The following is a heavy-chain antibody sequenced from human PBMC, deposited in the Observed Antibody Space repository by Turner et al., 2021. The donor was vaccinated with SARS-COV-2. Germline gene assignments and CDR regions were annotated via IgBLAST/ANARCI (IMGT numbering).Heavy chain of an antibody. D-gene: IGHD3-22*01. V-gene: IGHV2-5*01. CDR1: GFSLSTSGVG. CDR3: AHSYYYDSSGYDFDY. Sequence: QITLKESGPTLVKPTQTLTLTCTFSGFSLSTSGVGVGWIRQPPGKALAWLALIYWNDDKRYSPSLKSRLTITKDTSKNQVVLTMTNMDPVDTATYYCAHSYYYDSSGYDFDYWGQGTLVTVSS. J-gene: IGHJ4*02. CDR2: IYWNDDK.